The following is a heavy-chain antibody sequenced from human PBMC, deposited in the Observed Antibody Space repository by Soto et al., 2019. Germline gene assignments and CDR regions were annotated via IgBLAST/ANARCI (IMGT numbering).Heavy chain of an antibody. V-gene: IGHV3-74*01. D-gene: IGHD1-7*01. Sequence: GGSLRLSCAASGFTFSSYWMHWVRQAPGKGLVWVSRINSDGSSTSYADSVKGRFTISRDNAKNTLYLQMNSLRAEDTAVYYCARDFSSWNYPYHEQIDYWGQGTLVTVSS. CDR1: GFTFSSYW. CDR2: INSDGSST. CDR3: ARDFSSWNYPYHEQIDY. J-gene: IGHJ4*02.